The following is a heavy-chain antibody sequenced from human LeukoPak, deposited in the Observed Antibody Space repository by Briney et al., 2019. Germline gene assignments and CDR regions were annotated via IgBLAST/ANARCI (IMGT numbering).Heavy chain of an antibody. CDR1: GFTFTSYA. J-gene: IGHJ4*02. CDR3: AKPPERYSTTWTTYYFGF. CDR2: ITGSGGST. V-gene: IGHV3-23*01. D-gene: IGHD2-2*01. Sequence: GGSLRLSCAASGFTFTSYAMSWVRQAPGKGLEWVSHITGSGGSTSYADSVKGRFTISRDNSKNTVYLQMNSLTAEDTAVYYCAKPPERYSTTWTTYYFGFWGQGTLVTVSS.